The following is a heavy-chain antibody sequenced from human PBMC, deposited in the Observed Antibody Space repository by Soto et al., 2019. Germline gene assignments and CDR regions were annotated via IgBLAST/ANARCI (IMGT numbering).Heavy chain of an antibody. D-gene: IGHD6-19*01. CDR1: GFTFSSYA. J-gene: IGHJ4*02. V-gene: IGHV3-30-3*01. Sequence: PGGSLRLSCAASGFTFSSYAMHWVRQAPGKGLEWVAVISYDGSNKYYADSVKGRFTISRDNSKNTLYLQMNSLRAEDTAVYYCARAIADTPWAGYFDYWGQGTLVTVSS. CDR3: ARAIADTPWAGYFDY. CDR2: ISYDGSNK.